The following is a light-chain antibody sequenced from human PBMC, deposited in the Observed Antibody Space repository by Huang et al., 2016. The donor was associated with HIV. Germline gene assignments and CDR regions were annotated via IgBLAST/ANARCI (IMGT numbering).Light chain of an antibody. CDR2: GAS. Sequence: EIVMTQSPATLSVSPGERATLSCRASQSISSYLAWYQQRPGQAPRLLIYGASTRASGVPARFSGSGSGTEFTLTISSLQSEDFALYYCQQYNDWYPLTFGGGTKVEIK. CDR1: QSISSY. J-gene: IGKJ4*01. V-gene: IGKV3-15*01. CDR3: QQYNDWYPLT.